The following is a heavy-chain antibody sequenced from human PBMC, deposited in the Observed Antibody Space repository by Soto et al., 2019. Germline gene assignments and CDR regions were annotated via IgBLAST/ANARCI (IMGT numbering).Heavy chain of an antibody. D-gene: IGHD7-27*01. CDR2: INAGYGNT. Sequence: QVHLVQSGAEVRKPGASVKVSCKASGYTFSSYAMHWVRQAPGQSLEWMGWINAGYGNTKSSQKFQDRVTISRDTSASTAYMELTSLRSEDTAVYYCARDTGDGTFDFWGQVTLVNVSS. V-gene: IGHV1-3*01. CDR3: ARDTGDGTFDF. CDR1: GYTFSSYA. J-gene: IGHJ4*02.